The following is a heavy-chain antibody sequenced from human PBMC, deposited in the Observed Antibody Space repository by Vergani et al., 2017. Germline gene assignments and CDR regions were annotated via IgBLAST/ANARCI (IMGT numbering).Heavy chain of an antibody. CDR2: IYYSGST. J-gene: IGHJ5*02. Sequence: QLQLQESGPGLVKPSATLSLTCSVSGASIRSSNYYWGWIRQPPGKGLEWIACIYYSGSTYYNPSLKSRVTISVDTSKNQFSLMLSYVTAADTVVYFCARHSTVEWLVKLGWIDPWGQGILVTVSS. V-gene: IGHV4-39*01. CDR1: GASIRSSNYY. CDR3: ARHSTVEWLVKLGWIDP. D-gene: IGHD6-19*01.